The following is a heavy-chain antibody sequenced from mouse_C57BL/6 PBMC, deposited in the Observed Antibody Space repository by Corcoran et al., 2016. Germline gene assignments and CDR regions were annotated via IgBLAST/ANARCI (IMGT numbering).Heavy chain of an antibody. J-gene: IGHJ1*03. Sequence: QIQLVQSGPELKKPGETVKISCKASGYTFTTYGMSWVRQAPGKGLKWMAWISTYSGVPTYADDFKGRFAFSLETSASTAYLQINNLKNEDTATYFCARDSNWYFDVWGTGTTVTVSS. CDR2: ISTYSGVP. V-gene: IGHV9-3*01. D-gene: IGHD2-5*01. CDR1: GYTFTTYG. CDR3: ARDSNWYFDV.